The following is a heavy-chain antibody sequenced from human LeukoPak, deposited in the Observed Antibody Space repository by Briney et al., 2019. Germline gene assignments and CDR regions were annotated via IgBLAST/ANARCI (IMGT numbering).Heavy chain of an antibody. J-gene: IGHJ4*02. D-gene: IGHD1-14*01. CDR2: ISSTSYT. Sequence: PGGSLRLSCAPSGFTFSNYNMKWVRQAPGKGLEWVSSISSTSYTYYADSVKGRFTISRDNAKNSLYLQMDSLRAEDTALYYCARAITDYYYCGQGTLVTVSA. V-gene: IGHV3-21*01. CDR3: ARAITDYYY. CDR1: GFTFSNYN.